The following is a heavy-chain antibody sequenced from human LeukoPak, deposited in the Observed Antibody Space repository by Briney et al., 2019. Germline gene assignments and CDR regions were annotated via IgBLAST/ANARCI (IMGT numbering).Heavy chain of an antibody. J-gene: IGHJ4*02. CDR2: INTNTANP. CDR1: GYTFTSQA. D-gene: IGHD3-16*01. V-gene: IGHV7-4-1*02. CDR3: ARDLETSVWGGYYFDY. Sequence: ASVTVSCKASGYTFTSQAMNWVRQAPGQRLEGMGWINTNTANPTYAQGFTGRFVFSLDTSVSTAYLQISSLKAEDTAVYYCARDLETSVWGGYYFDYWGQGTLVPVSS.